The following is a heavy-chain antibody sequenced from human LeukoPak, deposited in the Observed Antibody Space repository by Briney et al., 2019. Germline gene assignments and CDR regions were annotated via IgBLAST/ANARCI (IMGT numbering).Heavy chain of an antibody. CDR3: ASTQYYDFWSGSLSAFDI. D-gene: IGHD3-3*01. V-gene: IGHV4-4*09. Sequence: SETLSLTCTVSGDSLSSHYWSWIRQPPGKGLEWIGYIYTSGSTNYNPSLKSRVTISVDTSKNQFSLKLSSVTAADTAVYYCASTQYYDFWSGSLSAFDIWGQGTMVTVSS. J-gene: IGHJ3*02. CDR1: GDSLSSHY. CDR2: IYTSGST.